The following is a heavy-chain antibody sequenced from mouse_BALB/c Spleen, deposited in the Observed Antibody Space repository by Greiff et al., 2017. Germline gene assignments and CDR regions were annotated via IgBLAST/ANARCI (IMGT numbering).Heavy chain of an antibody. CDR3: ARSRRIYDGYYGAY. Sequence: VQLQQSGAELAKPGASVKMSCKASGYTFTSYWMHWVKQRPGQGLEWIGYINPSTGYTEYNQKFKDKATLTADKSSSTAYMQLSSLTSEDSAVYYCARSRRIYDGYYGAYWGEGTLVTVSA. V-gene: IGHV1-7*01. J-gene: IGHJ3*01. D-gene: IGHD2-3*01. CDR2: INPSTGYT. CDR1: GYTFTSYW.